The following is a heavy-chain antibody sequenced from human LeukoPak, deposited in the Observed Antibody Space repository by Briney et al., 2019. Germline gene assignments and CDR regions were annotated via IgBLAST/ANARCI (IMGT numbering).Heavy chain of an antibody. Sequence: SVKVFCKASGGTFSSYAISWVRQAPGQGLEWMGRIIPIFGTANYAQKFQGRVTITTDESTSTAYMELSSLRSEDTAVYYCARDPYCSSTSCRPRSPNYFDYWGQGTLVTVSS. CDR2: IIPIFGTA. CDR1: GGTFSSYA. D-gene: IGHD2-2*01. J-gene: IGHJ4*02. V-gene: IGHV1-69*05. CDR3: ARDPYCSSTSCRPRSPNYFDY.